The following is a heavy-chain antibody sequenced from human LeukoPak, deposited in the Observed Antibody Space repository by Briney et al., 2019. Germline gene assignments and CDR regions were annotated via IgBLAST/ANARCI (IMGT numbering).Heavy chain of an antibody. J-gene: IGHJ4*02. CDR3: ARRVRSADYRLDY. CDR2: ISPSGNT. CDR1: GGSFTIYS. Sequence: SETLSLTCAVYGGSFTIYSWTWIRQPPGKSLEWVGEISPSGNTQYNPSLKSRVTISLDASKSQFYLRLNSVTAADTAVYYCARRVRSADYRLDYWGQGTLVTVSS. D-gene: IGHD4-11*01. V-gene: IGHV4-34*01.